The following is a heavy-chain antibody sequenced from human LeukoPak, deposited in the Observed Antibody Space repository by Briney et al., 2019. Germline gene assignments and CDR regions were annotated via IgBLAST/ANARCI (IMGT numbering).Heavy chain of an antibody. D-gene: IGHD3-3*01. J-gene: IGHJ6*03. Sequence: ASVKVSCKASGYTFTSYDTNWVRQATGQGLEWMGWMNPNSGNTGYAQKFQGRVTMTRNTSISTAYMELSSLRSEDTAVYYCARGPTLYYDFWSGYVGGYYMDVWGKGTTVTVSS. CDR3: ARGPTLYYDFWSGYVGGYYMDV. CDR1: GYTFTSYD. CDR2: MNPNSGNT. V-gene: IGHV1-8*01.